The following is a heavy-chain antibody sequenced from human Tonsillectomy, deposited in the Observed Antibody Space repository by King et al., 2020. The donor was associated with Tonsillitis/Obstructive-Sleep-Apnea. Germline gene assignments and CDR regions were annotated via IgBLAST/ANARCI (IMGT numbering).Heavy chain of an antibody. CDR3: ARTGYCSSTSCSDSYMDV. CDR1: GYTFTSYG. Sequence: QLVQSGAEVKKPGASVKVSCKASGYTFTSYGISWGRQAPGQGLEWMGWISAYNGNTNYAQKPQGRVTMTTDTSTSTAYMELGSLRSDDTAVYYCARTGYCSSTSCSDSYMDVWGKGTTVTVSS. CDR2: ISAYNGNT. D-gene: IGHD2-2*01. J-gene: IGHJ6*03. V-gene: IGHV1-18*01.